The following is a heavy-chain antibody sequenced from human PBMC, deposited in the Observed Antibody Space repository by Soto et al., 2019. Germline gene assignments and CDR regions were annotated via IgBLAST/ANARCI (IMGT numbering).Heavy chain of an antibody. D-gene: IGHD5-18*01. CDR2: IKSKTDGGTT. Sequence: EVQLVESGGGLVKPGGSLRLSCAASGFTFSDAWMSWVRQAPGKGREWVGRIKSKTDGGTTDYAAPVKGRFTISRDDSKDTLYLQMNSLKTDDTAVYYCTTDRGRRAGYAQDYWGQGTLVTVSS. CDR3: TTDRGRRAGYAQDY. V-gene: IGHV3-15*01. CDR1: GFTFSDAW. J-gene: IGHJ4*02.